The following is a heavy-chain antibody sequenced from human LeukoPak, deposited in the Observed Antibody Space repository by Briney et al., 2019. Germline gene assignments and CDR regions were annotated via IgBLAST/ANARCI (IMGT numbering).Heavy chain of an antibody. CDR3: ARGVQQWL. D-gene: IGHD6-19*01. CDR1: GGTFSSYA. CDR2: IIPILGIA. J-gene: IGHJ4*02. V-gene: IGHV1-69*04. Sequence: SVKVSCKASGGTFSSYAISWVRQAPGQGLEWMGRIIPILGIANYAQKFQGRVTMTRNTSISTAYMELSSLRSEDTAVYYCARGVQQWLWGQGTLVTVSS.